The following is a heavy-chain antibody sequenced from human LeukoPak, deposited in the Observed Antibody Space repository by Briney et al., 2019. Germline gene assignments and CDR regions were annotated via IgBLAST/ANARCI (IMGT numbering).Heavy chain of an antibody. Sequence: ASVQVSCMASGYTFTGYDMHWVRQAPGPGLEWMGWINPDNGGTNYAQKFQGRVTMTRDMSISTAYMELNRLRSDDTAVYYCARDPSNSGYDYLYYFDYWGQGTLVTVSS. CDR1: GYTFTGYD. D-gene: IGHD5-12*01. CDR2: INPDNGGT. J-gene: IGHJ4*02. CDR3: ARDPSNSGYDYLYYFDY. V-gene: IGHV1-2*02.